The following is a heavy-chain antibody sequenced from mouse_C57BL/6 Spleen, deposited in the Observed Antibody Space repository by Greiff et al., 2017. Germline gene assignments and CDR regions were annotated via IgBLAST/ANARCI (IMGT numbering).Heavy chain of an antibody. D-gene: IGHD4-1*01. Sequence: VQLKESGPELVKPGASVKMSCKASGYTFTDYNMHWVKQRHGKSLEWIGYINPNNGGTSYNQKFKGKATLTVNKSSSTAYMELRSLTAEDAAVYYWARETGTNWFAYWGQGTLVTVSA. J-gene: IGHJ3*01. CDR2: INPNNGGT. CDR1: GYTFTDYN. CDR3: ARETGTNWFAY. V-gene: IGHV1-22*01.